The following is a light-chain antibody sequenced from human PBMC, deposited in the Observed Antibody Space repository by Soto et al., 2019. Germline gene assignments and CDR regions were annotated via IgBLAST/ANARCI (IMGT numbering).Light chain of an antibody. Sequence: EIVLTQSPGTLSLSPGERATLSCRASQSVSSSYLAGYQQKPGQAPRLLIYGASSRATGIPDRFSGSGSGTDFTLTIRRLEPEDFAEYYCLQYGSSPGTFGQGTKV. CDR2: GAS. J-gene: IGKJ1*01. CDR3: LQYGSSPGT. CDR1: QSVSSSY. V-gene: IGKV3-20*01.